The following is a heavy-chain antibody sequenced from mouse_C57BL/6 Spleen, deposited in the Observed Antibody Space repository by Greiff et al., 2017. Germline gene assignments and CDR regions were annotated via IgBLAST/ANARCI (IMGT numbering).Heavy chain of an antibody. V-gene: IGHV1-4*01. CDR2: INPSSGYT. J-gene: IGHJ1*03. CDR1: GYTFTSYT. D-gene: IGHD1-1*01. Sequence: QVQLKESGAELARPGASVKMSCKASGYTFTSYTMHWVKQRPGQGLEWIGYINPSSGYTKYNQKVKDNATLTADKSSSTAYMQLNSLTSEDSAVYYCAKAITTVVDWYFDVWGTGTTVTVSS. CDR3: AKAITTVVDWYFDV.